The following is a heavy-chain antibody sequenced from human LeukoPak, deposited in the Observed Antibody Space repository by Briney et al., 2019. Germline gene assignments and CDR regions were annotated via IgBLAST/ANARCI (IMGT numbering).Heavy chain of an antibody. Sequence: GGSLRLSCAASGFTFSSYSMGWVRQAPGKGLEWVSSIGSTNYIVYADSVKGRFTISRDSSKNTLSLQMNSLRAEDTAVYYCARDGGVWSRDHWGQGTLVTVSS. CDR3: ARDGGVWSRDH. CDR1: GFTFSSYS. CDR2: IGSTNYI. J-gene: IGHJ4*02. D-gene: IGHD2-8*02. V-gene: IGHV3-21*01.